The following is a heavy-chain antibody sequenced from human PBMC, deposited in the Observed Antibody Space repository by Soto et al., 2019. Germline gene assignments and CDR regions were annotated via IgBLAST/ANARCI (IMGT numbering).Heavy chain of an antibody. Sequence: EVQLVESGGGLVKPGGSLRLSCAASGFTFSNAWMSWVRQAPGKGLEWVGRIKSKTDGGTTDYAAPVKGRFTISRDDSKNTLYLQMNSLKTEDTAVYYCITDQVDYGDFQYYFDYWGQGTLVTVSS. V-gene: IGHV3-15*01. D-gene: IGHD4-17*01. CDR2: IKSKTDGGTT. J-gene: IGHJ4*02. CDR3: ITDQVDYGDFQYYFDY. CDR1: GFTFSNAW.